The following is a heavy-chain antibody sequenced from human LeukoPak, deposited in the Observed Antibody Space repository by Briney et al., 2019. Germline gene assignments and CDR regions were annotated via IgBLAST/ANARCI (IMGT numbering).Heavy chain of an antibody. CDR1: GVSISSSNSY. CDR3: ARQTGSGLFTLP. V-gene: IGHV4-39*01. D-gene: IGHD3/OR15-3a*01. Sequence: SETLSLTCTVSGVSISSSNSYWGWIRQPPGKGLEWIGSIYYTGNTYYNASLKSRVTISIDTSNNQISLRLTSVTATDTAMYYCARQTGSGLFTLPGGQGTLVTVSS. CDR2: IYYTGNT. J-gene: IGHJ4*02.